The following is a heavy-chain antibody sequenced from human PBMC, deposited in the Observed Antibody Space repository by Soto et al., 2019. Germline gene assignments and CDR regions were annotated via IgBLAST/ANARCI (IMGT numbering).Heavy chain of an antibody. Sequence: SETLSLTCTVSGGSISSYYWSWIRQPPGKGLEWIGYIYYSGSTNYNPSLKSRVTISVDTSKNQFSLKLSSVTAADTAVYYCARVYLDHYYGSSGYLYYFDHWGQGTLVTVSS. J-gene: IGHJ4*02. V-gene: IGHV4-59*01. D-gene: IGHD3-22*01. CDR1: GGSISSYY. CDR2: IYYSGST. CDR3: ARVYLDHYYGSSGYLYYFDH.